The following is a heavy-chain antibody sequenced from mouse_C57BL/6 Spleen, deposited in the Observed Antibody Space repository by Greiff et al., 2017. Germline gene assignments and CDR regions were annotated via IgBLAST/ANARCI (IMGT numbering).Heavy chain of an antibody. CDR1: GYTFTDYY. CDR3: ARRFSTTVVADWYFGV. D-gene: IGHD1-1*01. V-gene: IGHV1-26*01. J-gene: IGHJ1*03. CDR2: INPNNGGT. Sequence: VQLQQSGPELVKPGASVKISCKASGYTFTDYYMNWVKQSHGKSLEWIGDINPNNGGTSYNQKFKGKATLTVDKSSSTAYMELRSLTSEDSAVYYAARRFSTTVVADWYFGVWGTGTTVTVSS.